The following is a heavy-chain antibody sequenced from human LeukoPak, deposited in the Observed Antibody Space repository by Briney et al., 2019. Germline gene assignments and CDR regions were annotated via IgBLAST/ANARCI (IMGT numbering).Heavy chain of an antibody. CDR3: ARESSAAHAYYYYYMDV. Sequence: GGSLRLSCAASGVIFNNYGLIWVRQAPGKGLEWVAVIWYDGSNKYYADSVKGRFTISRDNSKNTLYLQMNSLRAEDTAVYYCARESSAAHAYYYYYMDVWGKGTTVTVSS. V-gene: IGHV3-33*08. D-gene: IGHD2-15*01. CDR2: IWYDGSNK. CDR1: GVIFNNYG. J-gene: IGHJ6*03.